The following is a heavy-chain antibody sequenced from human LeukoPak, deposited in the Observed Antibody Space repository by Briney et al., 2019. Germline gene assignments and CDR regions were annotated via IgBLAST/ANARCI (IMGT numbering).Heavy chain of an antibody. CDR1: GGSISSYY. CDR2: FSYTGTA. V-gene: IGHV4-59*01. CDR3: ARGDFGEFDF. Sequence: PSETLSLTCTVSGGSISSYYWSWIRQPPGKGLEWLAYFSYTGTADSNPSLGSRVTISGDTSKNQFSLRLTSVTAADTAVYYCARGDFGEFDFWGQGTLVTVSS. D-gene: IGHD3-10*01. J-gene: IGHJ4*02.